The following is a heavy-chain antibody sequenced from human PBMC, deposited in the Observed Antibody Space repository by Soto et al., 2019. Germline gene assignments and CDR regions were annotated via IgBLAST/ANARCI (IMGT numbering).Heavy chain of an antibody. CDR1: EFTFSNYG. CDR2: ILNDGSNR. V-gene: IGHV3-33*01. CDR3: ARDDEYSGNGMDV. Sequence: QVQLVESGGGVVQPGRSLRLSCAASEFTFSNYGMHWVRQAPGKGLEWVAVILNDGSNRYHADSVKDRFTISRDNSKNTQYLQMNSLRAEDTGVYYCARDDEYSGNGMDVWGQGTTVTVS. J-gene: IGHJ6*02. D-gene: IGHD3-10*01.